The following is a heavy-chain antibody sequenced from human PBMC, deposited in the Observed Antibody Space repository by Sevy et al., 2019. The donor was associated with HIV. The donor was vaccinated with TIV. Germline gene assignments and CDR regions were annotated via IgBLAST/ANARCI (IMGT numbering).Heavy chain of an antibody. V-gene: IGHV3-23*01. CDR3: AKANYYDSGGFYDYFDY. Sequence: LSLTCAASGFTFSNYGMNWVRQAPGRGLEWVSVISGSGDTSYFAASVKGRFTISRDNSKNTLYLQMNSLRAEDTAIYFCAKANYYDSGGFYDYFDYWGQGTLVTVSS. D-gene: IGHD3-22*01. CDR2: ISGSGDTS. J-gene: IGHJ4*02. CDR1: GFTFSNYG.